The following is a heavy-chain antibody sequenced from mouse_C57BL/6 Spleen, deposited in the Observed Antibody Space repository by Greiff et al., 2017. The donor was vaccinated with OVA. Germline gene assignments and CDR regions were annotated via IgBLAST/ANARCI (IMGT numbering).Heavy chain of an antibody. CDR1: GYTFTSYW. CDR3: ARPTVVAGYYAMDY. CDR2: IDPSDSYT. D-gene: IGHD1-1*01. Sequence: QVQLQQPGAELVMPGASVKLSCKASGYTFTSYWMHWVKQRPGQGLEWIGEIDPSDSYTNYNQKFKGKSTLTVDKSSSTAYMQLSSLTSGDSAVYYCARPTVVAGYYAMDYWGQGTSVTVSS. J-gene: IGHJ4*01. V-gene: IGHV1-69*01.